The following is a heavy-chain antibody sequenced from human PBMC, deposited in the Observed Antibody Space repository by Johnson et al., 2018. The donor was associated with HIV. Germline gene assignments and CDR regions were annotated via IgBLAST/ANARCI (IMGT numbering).Heavy chain of an antibody. CDR2: ISTDGSTT. CDR1: GFTFSSYW. Sequence: VKLVESGGALVQPGGSLRLSCAASGFTFSSYWIHWVRQAPGKGLVWVSRISTDGSTTYYADSVKGRFTISSDNAKNTLYLQMNSLRAEDTAVYYCARGGNWNKRNALDIWGQGTMVTVSS. D-gene: IGHD1/OR15-1a*01. V-gene: IGHV3-74*02. CDR3: ARGGNWNKRNALDI. J-gene: IGHJ3*02.